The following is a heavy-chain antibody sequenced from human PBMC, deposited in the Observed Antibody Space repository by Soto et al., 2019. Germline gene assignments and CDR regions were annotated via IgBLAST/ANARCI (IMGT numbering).Heavy chain of an antibody. CDR1: GYTFTRHY. CDR2: INPSGGRT. J-gene: IGHJ3*02. CDR3: ARESDRGYYDASSNYRIGGFDM. D-gene: IGHD3-16*01. V-gene: IGHV1-46*01. Sequence: QVQLVQSGAEVKKPGASVKVSCKASGYTFTRHYIHWVRQAPGQGLEWIGIINPSGGRTTYAQTFQGRVTVTRATSTSTVHMEVSGLRSEDTAVYFCARESDRGYYDASSNYRIGGFDMWGQGTMVHVST.